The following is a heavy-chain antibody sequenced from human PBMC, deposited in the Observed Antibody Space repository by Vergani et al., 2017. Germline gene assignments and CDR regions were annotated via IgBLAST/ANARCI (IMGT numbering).Heavy chain of an antibody. J-gene: IGHJ3*01. D-gene: IGHD1-1*01. CDR3: ARVAPSNSEVTPTAFDV. Sequence: QVQLVQSGAEVKKPGASVKVSCKASGYTFTSYGISWVRQAPGKGLEWMAWIRPYTGHTIYAQKFQDRVTMTADTSTNTAYMELRSLRSDETAVYFCARVAPSNSEVTPTAFDVWGQGTMVTVSS. V-gene: IGHV1-18*01. CDR1: GYTFTSYG. CDR2: IRPYTGHT.